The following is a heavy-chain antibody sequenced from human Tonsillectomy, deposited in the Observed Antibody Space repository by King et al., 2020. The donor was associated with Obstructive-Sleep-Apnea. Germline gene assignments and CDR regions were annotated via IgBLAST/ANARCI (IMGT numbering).Heavy chain of an antibody. Sequence: QLVQSGAEVKKPGSSVKVSCKASGGTFSSYAISWGRQAPGQGLEWMGGIIPIFGTANYAQKFQGRVTITADESTSTAYMELSSLRSEDTAVYYCARDLEVPAAMFVYYGMDVWGQGTTVTVSS. V-gene: IGHV1-69*12. CDR1: GGTFSSYA. J-gene: IGHJ6*02. D-gene: IGHD2-2*01. CDR3: ARDLEVPAAMFVYYGMDV. CDR2: IIPIFGTA.